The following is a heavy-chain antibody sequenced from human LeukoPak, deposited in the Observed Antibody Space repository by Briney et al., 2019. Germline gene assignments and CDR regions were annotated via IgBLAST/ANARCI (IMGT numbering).Heavy chain of an antibody. V-gene: IGHV4-4*02. Sequence: NPSETLSLTCAVSGASISSTNWWSWVRQPPGKGLEWIGESHHAGSANYNPSLKSRVTISVDKSKNEFSLRLSSVTVADTAMYYCARWAAATSLYFDYWGQGALVTVSS. D-gene: IGHD6-13*01. CDR1: GASISSTNW. CDR3: ARWAAATSLYFDY. J-gene: IGHJ4*02. CDR2: SHHAGSA.